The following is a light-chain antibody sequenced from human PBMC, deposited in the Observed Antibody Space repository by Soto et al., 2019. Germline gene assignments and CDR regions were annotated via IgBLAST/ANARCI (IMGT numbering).Light chain of an antibody. J-gene: IGKJ5*01. CDR2: GAS. CDR3: QHYQSGHPIT. CDR1: QTVSITY. Sequence: VLTQSPGTLSLSQGESATLSCRASQTVSITYLTWYQQKPGQAPRLLISGASSRATGIPDRFTGSGSETSFTLTISRLEPEDFALYYCQHYQSGHPITFGQGARLEIK. V-gene: IGKV3-20*01.